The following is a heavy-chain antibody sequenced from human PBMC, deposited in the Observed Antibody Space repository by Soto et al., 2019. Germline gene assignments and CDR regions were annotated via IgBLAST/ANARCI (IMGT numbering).Heavy chain of an antibody. CDR2: VHSSGRI. Sequence: SLTCTVSGDSISSGGYYWNWIRQHPERGLEWIGYVHSSGRIYYNSSLKSRVTISFDASENQFSLNVRSVTAADAAVYYCARDRLSGIVLVGMEVWGKGTTVTVXS. CDR1: GDSISSGGYY. J-gene: IGHJ6*04. D-gene: IGHD1-20*01. V-gene: IGHV4-31*03. CDR3: ARDRLSGIVLVGMEV.